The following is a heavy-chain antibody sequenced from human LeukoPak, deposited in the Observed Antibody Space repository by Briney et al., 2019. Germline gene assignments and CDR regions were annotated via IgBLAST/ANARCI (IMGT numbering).Heavy chain of an antibody. D-gene: IGHD1-26*01. CDR2: ISGSGGST. Sequence: GGSLRLSCAASGFTFSNAWMSWVRQAPGKGLEWVSAISGSGGSTYYADSVKGRFTISRDNSKNTLYLQMNSLRAEDTAVYYCARGIVGALDAFDIWGQGTMVTVSS. V-gene: IGHV3-23*01. J-gene: IGHJ3*02. CDR3: ARGIVGALDAFDI. CDR1: GFTFSNAW.